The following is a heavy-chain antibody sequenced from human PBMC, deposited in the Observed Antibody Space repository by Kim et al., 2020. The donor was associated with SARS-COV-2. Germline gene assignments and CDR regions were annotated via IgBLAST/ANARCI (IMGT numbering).Heavy chain of an antibody. J-gene: IGHJ6*02. CDR1: GFSFNKFD. Sequence: GGSLRLSCAASGFSFNKFDIHWVRQVTGEGLEWVATIGTLGDTYYPASLKGRCTTSREEAKNSFYLQINSLTAEDTAIYYCARASGCYRSRSYYGMDVWGQGTTVTVSS. CDR2: IGTLGDT. V-gene: IGHV3-13*01. CDR3: ARASGCYRSRSYYGMDV. D-gene: IGHD1-26*01.